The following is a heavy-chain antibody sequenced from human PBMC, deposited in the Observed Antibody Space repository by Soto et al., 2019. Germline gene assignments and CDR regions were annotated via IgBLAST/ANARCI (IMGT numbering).Heavy chain of an antibody. CDR1: GGTFSSYT. V-gene: IGHV1-69*02. J-gene: IGHJ4*02. Sequence: QVQLVQSGAEVKKPGSSVKVSCKASGGTFSSYTISWVRQAPGQGLEWMGRIIPILGIANYAQKFQGRVTITADKSTTTAYMELSSLRPEDTAVYYCASRYDSSDYWGQGTLVTVSS. D-gene: IGHD3-22*01. CDR3: ASRYDSSDY. CDR2: IIPILGIA.